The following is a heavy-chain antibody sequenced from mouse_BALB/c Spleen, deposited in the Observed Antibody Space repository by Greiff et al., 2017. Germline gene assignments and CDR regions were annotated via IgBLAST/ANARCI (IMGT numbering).Heavy chain of an antibody. D-gene: IGHD3-2*01. Sequence: QVQLKQSGAELVRPGTSVKVSCKASGYAFTNYLIEWVKQRPGQGLEWIGVINPGSGGTNYNEKFKGKATLTADKSSSTAYMQLSSLTSDDSAVYFCARRQLGLPYAMDYWGQGTSVTVSS. V-gene: IGHV1-54*01. CDR2: INPGSGGT. CDR3: ARRQLGLPYAMDY. J-gene: IGHJ4*01. CDR1: GYAFTNYL.